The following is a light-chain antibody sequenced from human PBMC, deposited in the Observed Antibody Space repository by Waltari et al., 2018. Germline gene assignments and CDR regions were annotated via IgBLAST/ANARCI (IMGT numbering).Light chain of an antibody. V-gene: IGLV1-47*01. J-gene: IGLJ3*02. Sequence: QSVLTQPPSASGTPGQRVTISCSGSRSNIGINYVYWYQHLPGTTPKLLIYRNNQRPSGVPDRFSGSKSGTSASLAISGLRSEDEADYYCAAWDDTLSAVLFGGGTNLTVL. CDR1: RSNIGINY. CDR3: AAWDDTLSAVL. CDR2: RNN.